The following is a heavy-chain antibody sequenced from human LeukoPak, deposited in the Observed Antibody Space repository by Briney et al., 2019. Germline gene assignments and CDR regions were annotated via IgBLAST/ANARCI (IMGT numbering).Heavy chain of an antibody. CDR3: ARDVSRDGYSPFDY. Sequence: ASVKVSCKASGYTFTSYAMNWVRQAPGQGLEWMGWINTNTGNPTYAQGFTGRFVFSLDTSVSTAYLQISSLEAEDTAVYYCARDVSRDGYSPFDYWGQGTLVTVSS. CDR1: GYTFTSYA. V-gene: IGHV7-4-1*02. J-gene: IGHJ4*02. CDR2: INTNTGNP. D-gene: IGHD5-24*01.